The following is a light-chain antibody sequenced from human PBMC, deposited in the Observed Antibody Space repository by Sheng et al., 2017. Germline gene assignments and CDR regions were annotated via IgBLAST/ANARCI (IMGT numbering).Light chain of an antibody. CDR1: RLPTQP. Sequence: SYALTQSPSVSVSPGQTARITCSRDRLPTQPFYWYQQKPGQAPVLIIYKDTERPPGIPERFSGSSPGTEATLTISGVQAEDEADYFCQSADSSGSYVFGTGTKVTV. J-gene: IGLJ1*01. V-gene: IGLV3-25*03. CDR2: KDT. CDR3: QSADSSGSYV.